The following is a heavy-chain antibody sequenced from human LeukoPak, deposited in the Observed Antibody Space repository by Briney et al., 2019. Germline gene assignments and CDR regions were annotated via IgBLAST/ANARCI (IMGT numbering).Heavy chain of an antibody. D-gene: IGHD2-15*01. V-gene: IGHV4-30-2*01. CDR2: IYHSGST. CDR3: ANADRYCSGGSCPVPDAFDF. Sequence: SQTLSLTCTVSGGSISSNDYYWSWLRQPPGKGLEWIGYIYHSGSTYYNPSLKSRVTISVDRSKNQFSLKLSSVTAADTAVYYCANADRYCSGGSCPVPDAFDFWGQGTMVTVSS. CDR1: GGSISSNDYY. J-gene: IGHJ3*01.